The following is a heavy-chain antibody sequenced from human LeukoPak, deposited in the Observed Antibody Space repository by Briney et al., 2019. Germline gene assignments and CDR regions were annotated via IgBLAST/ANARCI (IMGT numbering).Heavy chain of an antibody. V-gene: IGHV4-4*02. D-gene: IGHD3-22*01. J-gene: IGHJ4*02. Sequence: SGTLSLTCAVSGGSISSSNWWSWVRQPPGKGLEWIGEIYHSGSTNYNPSLKSRVTIAVDTSKNQFSLRLSSVTAADTAVYYCARGGDYYDSSGYSYWGQGTLVTVSS. CDR1: GGSISSSNW. CDR2: IYHSGST. CDR3: ARGGDYYDSSGYSY.